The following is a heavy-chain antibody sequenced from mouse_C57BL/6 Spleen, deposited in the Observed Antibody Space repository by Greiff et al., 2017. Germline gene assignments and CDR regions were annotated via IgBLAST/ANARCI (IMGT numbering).Heavy chain of an antibody. J-gene: IGHJ3*01. CDR3: TRYGDYDWFAY. Sequence: EVKLVESVGGLVQPGGSLSLSCAASGFTFTDHYMSWVRQPPGTALEWLGFISNKANGYTTAYSASVKGRFTISRDNFQSVLYLRMNTLRAEDSATYYCTRYGDYDWFAYWGQGTLVTVSA. CDR1: GFTFTDHY. D-gene: IGHD2-4*01. CDR2: ISNKANGYTT. V-gene: IGHV7-3*01.